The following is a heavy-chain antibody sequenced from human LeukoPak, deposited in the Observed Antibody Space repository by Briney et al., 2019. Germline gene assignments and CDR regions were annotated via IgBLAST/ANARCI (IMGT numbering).Heavy chain of an antibody. D-gene: IGHD3-22*01. CDR1: GGTFSSYA. CDR2: IIPIFGTA. Sequence: GASVKVSCKASGGTFSSYAISWVRQAPGQGLEWMGGIIPIFGTANYAQKFQGRVTTTADESTSTAYMELSSLRSEDTAVYYCARDWDSSGYYQQYWGQGTLVTVSS. V-gene: IGHV1-69*01. CDR3: ARDWDSSGYYQQY. J-gene: IGHJ4*02.